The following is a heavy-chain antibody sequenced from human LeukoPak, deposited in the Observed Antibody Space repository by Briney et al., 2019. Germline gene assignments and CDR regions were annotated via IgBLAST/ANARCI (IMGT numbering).Heavy chain of an antibody. CDR2: INPNSGGT. V-gene: IGHV1-2*06. Sequence: ASVKVSCKASGYTFTGYYIHWVRQAPGQGLEWMGRINPNSGGTNYAQKFQGRVTMTRDTSISTAYMELSRLRSDDTAVYYCARVRSSSSPSSGRTFDYWGQGTLVTVSS. J-gene: IGHJ4*02. D-gene: IGHD6-6*01. CDR3: ARVRSSSSPSSGRTFDY. CDR1: GYTFTGYY.